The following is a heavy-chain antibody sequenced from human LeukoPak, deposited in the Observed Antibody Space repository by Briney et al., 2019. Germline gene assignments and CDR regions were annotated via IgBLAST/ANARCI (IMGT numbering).Heavy chain of an antibody. CDR3: AKGQELDDGVFDS. CDR2: IRSNGDTT. V-gene: IGHV3-23*01. J-gene: IGHJ4*02. Sequence: GGSLRLSCAASGFTFSSIAMTWARQAPGKGLEWVSSIRSNGDTTYNADSVKGRFTISRDNSKNTLYLQMNSLRVEDTAIYYCAKGQELDDGVFDSWGQGTLVTVSS. CDR1: GFTFSSIA. D-gene: IGHD1-1*01.